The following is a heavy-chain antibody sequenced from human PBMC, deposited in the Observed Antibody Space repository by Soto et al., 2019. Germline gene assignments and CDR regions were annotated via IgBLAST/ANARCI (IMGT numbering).Heavy chain of an antibody. J-gene: IGHJ4*02. Sequence: QVQLVESGGGVVQPGRSLRLSCAASGFTFSSYAMHGVRQAPGKGLEWVAVISYDGSNKYYADSVKGRFTISRDNSKNTLYLQMNSLRAEDTAVYYCARDNTLTLDYWGQGTLVTVSS. CDR2: ISYDGSNK. CDR1: GFTFSSYA. CDR3: ARDNTLTLDY. V-gene: IGHV3-30-3*01.